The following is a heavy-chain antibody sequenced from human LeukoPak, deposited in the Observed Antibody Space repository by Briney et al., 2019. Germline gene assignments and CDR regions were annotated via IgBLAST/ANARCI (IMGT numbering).Heavy chain of an antibody. Sequence: GASLRLSCAASGFTLSSYAMSWVRQAPGKGLEWVSAISGSGGSTYYADSVKGRFTISRDNSKNTLYLQMNSLRAEDTAVYYCAKIRYSSGWFSFDYWGQGTLVTVSS. CDR2: ISGSGGST. V-gene: IGHV3-23*01. CDR3: AKIRYSSGWFSFDY. J-gene: IGHJ4*02. D-gene: IGHD6-19*01. CDR1: GFTLSSYA.